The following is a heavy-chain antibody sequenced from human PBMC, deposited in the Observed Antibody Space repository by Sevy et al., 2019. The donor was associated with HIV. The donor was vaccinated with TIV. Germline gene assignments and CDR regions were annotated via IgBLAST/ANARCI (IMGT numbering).Heavy chain of an antibody. CDR2: INAGNGNT. Sequence: ASVKVSCKASGYTFTSYAMHWVRQAPGQSLEWMGWINAGNGNTKYSQKFQGRVTITRDTSASTAYMELSSLRSEDTAVYYCARTGADDYGDYYSYFDYWGQRTLVTVSS. J-gene: IGHJ4*02. V-gene: IGHV1-3*01. D-gene: IGHD4-17*01. CDR1: GYTFTSYA. CDR3: ARTGADDYGDYYSYFDY.